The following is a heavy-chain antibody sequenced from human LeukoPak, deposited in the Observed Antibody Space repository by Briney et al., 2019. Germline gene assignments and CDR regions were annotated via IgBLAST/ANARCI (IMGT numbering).Heavy chain of an antibody. CDR2: IKQGGREQ. D-gene: IGHD3-10*01. J-gene: IGHJ5*02. CDR3: ARDNGGWFDT. Sequence: PGGSPRLSSVASEFICSDYWKSWVRQAPGKGLEWVANIKQGGREQKYVSSVKGRFAISRDDAKSTLYLQMDSLSGDDTAVYYCARDNGGWFDTWGRGTLVTVSS. V-gene: IGHV3-7*03. CDR1: EFICSDYW.